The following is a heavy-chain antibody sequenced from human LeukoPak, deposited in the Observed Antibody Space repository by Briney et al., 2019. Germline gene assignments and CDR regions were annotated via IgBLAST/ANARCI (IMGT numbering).Heavy chain of an antibody. CDR1: GFTFSIYS. Sequence: TGGSLRLSCAASGFTFSIYSMNWVRQAPGKGLEWVSYISSSSNTIYYADSVKGRFTISRDNAKNSVYLQMSSLRDEDTAVYYCARDRGYFSYWGQGTLVTVSS. V-gene: IGHV3-48*02. CDR3: ARDRGYFSY. J-gene: IGHJ4*02. D-gene: IGHD2-15*01. CDR2: ISSSSNTI.